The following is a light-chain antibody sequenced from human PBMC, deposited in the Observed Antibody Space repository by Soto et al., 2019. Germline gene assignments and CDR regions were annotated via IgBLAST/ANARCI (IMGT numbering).Light chain of an antibody. Sequence: QSALTQPRSVSRSPGQSVTISCTGTSSDVGAYIYVSWYQQYPAKAPKVMIYDVGRRPSGVPDRFSGSKSGNTASLTISGLQAEDEAVYFCCSYAGNKTVVFGGGTKLTVL. V-gene: IGLV2-11*01. CDR3: CSYAGNKTVV. CDR2: DVG. J-gene: IGLJ3*02. CDR1: SSDVGAYIY.